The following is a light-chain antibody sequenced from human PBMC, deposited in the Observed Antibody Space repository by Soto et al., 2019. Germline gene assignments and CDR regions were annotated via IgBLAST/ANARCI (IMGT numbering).Light chain of an antibody. J-gene: IGLJ2*01. Sequence: QSVLTQPPSVSAAPGQKVTISCSGSSSNIGNNYVSWYQQLPGTAPKLLIYDNNKRPSGIPDRCSGSKSGTSATLGITGRQTGDEADDYCGTWDSSLSAVVFGGGTKLTVL. CDR1: SSNIGNNY. V-gene: IGLV1-51*01. CDR3: GTWDSSLSAVV. CDR2: DNN.